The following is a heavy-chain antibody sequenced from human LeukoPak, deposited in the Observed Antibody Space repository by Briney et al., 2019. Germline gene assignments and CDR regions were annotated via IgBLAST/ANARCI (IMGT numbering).Heavy chain of an antibody. V-gene: IGHV1-69*05. D-gene: IGHD3-22*01. J-gene: IGHJ3*02. CDR2: IIPIFGTA. Sequence: AASVKVSCKASGGTLSSYAISWVRQAPGQGLEWMGGIIPIFGTANYAQKFQGRVTITTDESTSTAYMELSSLRSEDTAVYYCARDRYYDSSGYYPAAFDIWGQGTMVTVSS. CDR1: GGTLSSYA. CDR3: ARDRYYDSSGYYPAAFDI.